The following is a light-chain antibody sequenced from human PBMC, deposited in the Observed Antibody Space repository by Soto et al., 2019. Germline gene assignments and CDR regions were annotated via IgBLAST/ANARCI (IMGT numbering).Light chain of an antibody. CDR3: QQYNNWPYT. CDR2: GAS. V-gene: IGKV3-15*01. J-gene: IGKJ2*01. Sequence: EIVITPSPATLSLSPGGRATLSCRASQRVSSSLGGYQQKPGQAPRLLIYGASTRSTGIPARFSGSGSGTEFTLTISSLQSEDFAVYYCQQYNNWPYTFGQGSKVDIK. CDR1: QRVSSS.